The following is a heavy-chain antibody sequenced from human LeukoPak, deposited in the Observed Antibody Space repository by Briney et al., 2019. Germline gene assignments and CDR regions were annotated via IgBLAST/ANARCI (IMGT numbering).Heavy chain of an antibody. Sequence: SETLSLTCTVSGGSISNYYWSWIRQPPGKGLEWIGYIYYTGSTNYNPSLKSRVIISVDTSKNQFSLSLNSVTAADTAEYYCARAPGSAYYPYYYMDVWGKGTTVTVSS. D-gene: IGHD6-19*01. CDR3: ARAPGSAYYPYYYMDV. V-gene: IGHV4-59*01. CDR1: GGSISNYY. J-gene: IGHJ6*03. CDR2: IYYTGST.